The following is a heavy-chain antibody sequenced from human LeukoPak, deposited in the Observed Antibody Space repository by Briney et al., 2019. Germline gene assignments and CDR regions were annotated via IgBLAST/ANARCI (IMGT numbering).Heavy chain of an antibody. CDR1: GYTFTDYY. V-gene: IGHV1-69-2*01. D-gene: IGHD1-26*01. Sequence: ASVKISCKVSGYTFTDYYMHWVQQAPGKGLEWMGLVDPEDGETIYAEKFQGRVTITADTSTETAYMELSSLRSEDTAVYYCATKKEPYDAFDIWGQGTMVTVSS. CDR2: VDPEDGET. J-gene: IGHJ3*02. CDR3: ATKKEPYDAFDI.